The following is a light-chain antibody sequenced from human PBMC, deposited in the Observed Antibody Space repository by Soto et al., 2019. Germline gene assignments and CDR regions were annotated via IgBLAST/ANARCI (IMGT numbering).Light chain of an antibody. Sequence: QSVLTQPPSASGTPGQRVTISCSGSSSNIGSNPVNWYQQLPGTAPKLLIYTNNQRPSGVPDRFSGSKSGTSASLAISGLQSEDEADYYCAAWDASLHGPVFGGGTKLTVL. CDR3: AAWDASLHGPV. CDR2: TNN. V-gene: IGLV1-44*01. J-gene: IGLJ2*01. CDR1: SSNIGSNP.